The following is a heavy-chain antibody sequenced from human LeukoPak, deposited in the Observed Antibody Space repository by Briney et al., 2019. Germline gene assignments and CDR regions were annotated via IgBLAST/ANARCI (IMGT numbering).Heavy chain of an antibody. CDR1: GITFSDSA. CDR3: VKGACSSGCSGNY. V-gene: IGHV3-23*01. Sequence: PGGSLGLSCAASGITFSDSAMYWVRQAPGKGLECVSVITDNYNTYYGDSVKGRFTVSRDNSKKTLYLQMNSLRVDDTALYYCVKGACSSGCSGNYWGQGTRVIVSS. D-gene: IGHD6-19*01. CDR2: ITDNYNT. J-gene: IGHJ4*02.